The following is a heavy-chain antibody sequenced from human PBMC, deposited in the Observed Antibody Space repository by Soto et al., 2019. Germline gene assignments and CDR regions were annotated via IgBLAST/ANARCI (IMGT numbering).Heavy chain of an antibody. D-gene: IGHD2-21*01. J-gene: IGHJ5*02. Sequence: SETLSLTCAVYGASLSDNYCNWLRQPLGKGLEWIGEINHSGNTNYNPSLRSRVTISIDTSKNQLSLNLRSVSAADTAVYYCERGRGEFDAWGQGTPVTVSS. V-gene: IGHV4-34*01. CDR2: INHSGNT. CDR3: ERGRGEFDA. CDR1: GASLSDNY.